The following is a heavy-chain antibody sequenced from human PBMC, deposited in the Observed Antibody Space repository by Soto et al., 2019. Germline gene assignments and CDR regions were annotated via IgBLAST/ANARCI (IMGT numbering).Heavy chain of an antibody. CDR2: IWYDGSNK. D-gene: IGHD3-22*01. Sequence: GGSLRLSCAASGFTFSSYGMHWVRQAPGKGLEWVAVIWYDGSNKYYADSVKGRFTISRDNSKNTLYLQMNSLRAEDTAVYYCARVSGGLNPNHSSDYYFDYWGQGTLVTVSS. J-gene: IGHJ4*02. CDR1: GFTFSSYG. CDR3: ARVSGGLNPNHSSDYYFDY. V-gene: IGHV3-33*01.